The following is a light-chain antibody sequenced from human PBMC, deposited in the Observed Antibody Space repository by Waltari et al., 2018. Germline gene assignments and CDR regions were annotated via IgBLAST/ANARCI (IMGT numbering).Light chain of an antibody. CDR1: QDISNY. J-gene: IGKJ2*03. CDR2: DAS. CDR3: QQYDTPPYS. Sequence: DIQMTHSPSFLSASLGDRVTITCEASQDISNYLNWYQQKPGTVPKLIISDASTLETGVPSRFSGTGSGTLFTFTINSLQPEDIGTYYCQQYDTPPYSFGQGTRVEMK. V-gene: IGKV1-33*01.